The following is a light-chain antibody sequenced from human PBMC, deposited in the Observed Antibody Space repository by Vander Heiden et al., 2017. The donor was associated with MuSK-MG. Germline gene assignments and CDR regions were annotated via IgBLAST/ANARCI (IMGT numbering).Light chain of an antibody. Sequence: DIQLTQSPSSVSASVGDTVTIACRASQDINKWLAWYHHKPGAASKVLIYGASNLQSGVPGRFSGNGSGTHFTLTISGLQPEDFGTFYCQQTNSFPVTFGHGTKVDLK. CDR2: GAS. CDR3: QQTNSFPVT. V-gene: IGKV1-12*01. J-gene: IGKJ3*01. CDR1: QDINKW.